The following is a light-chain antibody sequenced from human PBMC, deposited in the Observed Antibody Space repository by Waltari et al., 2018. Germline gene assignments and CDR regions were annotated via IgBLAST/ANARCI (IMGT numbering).Light chain of an antibody. CDR1: GGINVAGYH. Sequence: PMLTQPASLSASPGASASLTCTFSGGINVAGYHIFWYQQKPGSPPRYLLRYKSDSDKGQGSGVPSRVSGSKDASANTGILRSSGLQSEDEADYYCAIGHSSGDVVGSGTKLTVL. J-gene: IGLJ6*01. V-gene: IGLV5-45*01. CDR3: AIGHSSGDV. CDR2: YKSDSDK.